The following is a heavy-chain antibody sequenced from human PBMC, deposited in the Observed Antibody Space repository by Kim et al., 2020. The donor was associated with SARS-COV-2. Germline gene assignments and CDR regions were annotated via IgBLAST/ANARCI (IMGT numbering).Heavy chain of an antibody. Sequence: GESLKISCKGSGYSFTSYWIGWVRQMPGKGLEWMGIIYPGDSDTRYSPSFQGQVTISADKSISTAYLQWSSLKASDTAMYYCARLDKHDYYDSSGYLDYWGQRTLVTVSS. V-gene: IGHV5-51*01. J-gene: IGHJ4*02. D-gene: IGHD3-22*01. CDR1: GYSFTSYW. CDR2: IYPGDSDT. CDR3: ARLDKHDYYDSSGYLDY.